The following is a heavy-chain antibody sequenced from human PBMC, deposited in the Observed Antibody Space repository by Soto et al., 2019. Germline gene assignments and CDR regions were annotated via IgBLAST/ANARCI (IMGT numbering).Heavy chain of an antibody. J-gene: IGHJ6*02. Sequence: GGSLRLSCAASGFTFSSYGMHWVRQAPGKGLEWVAVISYDGSNKYYADSVKGRFTISRDNSKNTLYLQMNSLRAEDTAVYYCAKDYDFWSGYYNGMDVWGQGTTVTV. CDR3: AKDYDFWSGYYNGMDV. D-gene: IGHD3-3*01. CDR2: ISYDGSNK. V-gene: IGHV3-30*18. CDR1: GFTFSSYG.